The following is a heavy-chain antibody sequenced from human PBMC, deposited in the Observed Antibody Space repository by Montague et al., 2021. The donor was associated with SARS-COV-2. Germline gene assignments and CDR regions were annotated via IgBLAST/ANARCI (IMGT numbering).Heavy chain of an antibody. CDR1: GGSISSGDYY. D-gene: IGHD3-22*01. V-gene: IGHV4-31*03. J-gene: IGHJ3*02. CDR3: ARVQGITMIVVVIGAFDI. Sequence: SLSLTCTVSGGSISSGDYYWSWIRHHPGKGLEWIGYIYYSGTTYYNPSLKSRVTISVDTSKNQLSLKLSSVTAADTAVYYCARVQGITMIVVVIGAFDIWGQGTMVTVSS. CDR2: IYYSGTT.